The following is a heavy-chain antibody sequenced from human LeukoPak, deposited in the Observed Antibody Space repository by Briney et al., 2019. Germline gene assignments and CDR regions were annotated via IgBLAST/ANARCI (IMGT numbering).Heavy chain of an antibody. J-gene: IGHJ4*02. CDR2: INWNAGST. D-gene: IGHD3-16*02. CDR1: GFIFDDYG. V-gene: IGHV3-20*04. Sequence: PGGSLRLSCAASGFIFDDYGMSWVRQTPGKGLEWVSGINWNAGSTGYADSVKGRFTISRDNAKNSLYLQMNSLRAEDTALYYCARFFGGVIEDPYYFDYWGPGTLVTVSS. CDR3: ARFFGGVIEDPYYFDY.